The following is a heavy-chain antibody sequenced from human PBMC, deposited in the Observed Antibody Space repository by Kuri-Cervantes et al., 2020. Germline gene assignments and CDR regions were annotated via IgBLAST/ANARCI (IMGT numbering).Heavy chain of an antibody. CDR2: ISGSGGST. J-gene: IGHJ4*02. CDR3: ARDSMPYYYYDSSGHDY. V-gene: IGHV3-23*01. CDR1: GFTFSDYY. Sequence: GGSLRLSCAASGFTFSDYYMSWIRQAPGKGLEWVSAISGSGGSTYYADSVKGRFTISRDNSKNTLYLQMNSLRAEDTAVYYCARDSMPYYYYDSSGHDYWGQGTLVTVSS. D-gene: IGHD3-22*01.